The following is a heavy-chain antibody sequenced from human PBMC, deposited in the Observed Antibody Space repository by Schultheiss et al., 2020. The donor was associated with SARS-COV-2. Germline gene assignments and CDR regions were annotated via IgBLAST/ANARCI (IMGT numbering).Heavy chain of an antibody. CDR2: IYYSGST. CDR1: GGSISSGGYY. CDR3: ARDLSQYGDYVGAVWFDP. J-gene: IGHJ5*02. Sequence: SGPTLVKPTQTLTLTCTVSGGSISSGGYYWSWIRQHPGKGLEWIGYIYYSGSTYYNPSLKSRVTISVDTSKNQFSLKLSSVTAADTAVYYCARDLSQYGDYVGAVWFDPWGQGTLVTVSS. V-gene: IGHV4-31*03. D-gene: IGHD4-17*01.